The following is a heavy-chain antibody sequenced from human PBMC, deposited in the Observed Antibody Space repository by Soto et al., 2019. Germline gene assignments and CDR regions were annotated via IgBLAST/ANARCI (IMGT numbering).Heavy chain of an antibody. CDR3: AKDGAGYCSSTSCPNDY. V-gene: IGHV3-30*18. CDR2: ISYDGSNK. J-gene: IGHJ4*02. D-gene: IGHD2-2*01. Sequence: GGSLRLSCAASGFTFSSYGMHWVRQAPGKGLEWVAVISYDGSNKYYADSVKGRFTISRDNSKNTLYLQMNSLRAEETAVYYCAKDGAGYCSSTSCPNDYWGQGTLVTVSS. CDR1: GFTFSSYG.